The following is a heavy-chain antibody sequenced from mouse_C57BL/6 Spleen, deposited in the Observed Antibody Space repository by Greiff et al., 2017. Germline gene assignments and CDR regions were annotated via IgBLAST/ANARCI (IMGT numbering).Heavy chain of an antibody. CDR2: INPNNGGT. V-gene: IGHV1-18*01. J-gene: IGHJ1*03. CDR1: GYTFTDYN. Sequence: EVKLQESGPELVKPGASVKIPCKASGYTFTDYNMAWVKQSHGKSLEWIGDINPNNGGTIYNQKFKGKATLTVDKSSSTAYMELRSLTSEDTAVYYCARYYYGSSYGYFDVWGTGTTVTVSS. CDR3: ARYYYGSSYGYFDV. D-gene: IGHD1-1*01.